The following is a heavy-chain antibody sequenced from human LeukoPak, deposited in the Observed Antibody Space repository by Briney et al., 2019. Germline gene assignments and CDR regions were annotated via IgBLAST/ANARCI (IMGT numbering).Heavy chain of an antibody. Sequence: SVKVSCKASGGTFSSYAISWVRQAPGQGLEWMGGIIPIFGTANYAQKFQGRVTITADESTSTAYMELSSLRSEDTAVYYCARAAFDRLEYSSYRSFDYWGQGTLVTVSS. CDR3: ARAAFDRLEYSSYRSFDY. CDR1: GGTFSSYA. V-gene: IGHV1-69*01. CDR2: IIPIFGTA. D-gene: IGHD6-6*01. J-gene: IGHJ4*02.